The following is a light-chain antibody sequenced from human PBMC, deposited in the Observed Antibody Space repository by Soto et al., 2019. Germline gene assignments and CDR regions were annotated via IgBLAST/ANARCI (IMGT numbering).Light chain of an antibody. CDR1: SGDVGGYNY. CDR3: CSYAGRYIYV. CDR2: DVS. Sequence: QSVLTQPRSVSGSPGQSVTISCTGTSGDVGGYNYVSWYQQHPGKAPNLMIYDVSKRPSGVPDRFSGSKSGNTASLTISGLQAEDEADYYCCSYAGRYIYVFGAGTKVTVL. J-gene: IGLJ1*01. V-gene: IGLV2-11*01.